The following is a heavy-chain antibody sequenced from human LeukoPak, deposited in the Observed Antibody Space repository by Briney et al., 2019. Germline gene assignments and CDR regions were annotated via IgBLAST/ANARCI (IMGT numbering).Heavy chain of an antibody. V-gene: IGHV4-59*01. Sequence: SETLSLTCTVSGDSINGYYWSWIRQPPGKGLEWMGYVYFSGSTTCNPSLKSRITISIKTSKNQFSLRLDSVTTADTAVYYCARGEAVPGSEIDHWSQGNLVTVSS. CDR1: GDSINGYY. CDR3: ARGEAVPGSEIDH. D-gene: IGHD6-19*01. CDR2: VYFSGST. J-gene: IGHJ4*02.